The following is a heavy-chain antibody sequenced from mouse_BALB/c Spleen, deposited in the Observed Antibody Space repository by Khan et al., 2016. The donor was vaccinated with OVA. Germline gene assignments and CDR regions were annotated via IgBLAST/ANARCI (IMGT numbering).Heavy chain of an antibody. CDR1: GFSLTSYG. Sequence: QVRLQQSGPGLVAPSQSLSITCTVSGFSLTSYGIHWVRQPPGKGLEWLGVIWAGGSTNYNSALMSRLSISKDNSKSQVFLKMNSLQTDDTAMYYCARGDGYDEDAMDYWGQGTSVTVSS. CDR2: IWAGGST. D-gene: IGHD2-2*01. J-gene: IGHJ4*01. CDR3: ARGDGYDEDAMDY. V-gene: IGHV2-9*02.